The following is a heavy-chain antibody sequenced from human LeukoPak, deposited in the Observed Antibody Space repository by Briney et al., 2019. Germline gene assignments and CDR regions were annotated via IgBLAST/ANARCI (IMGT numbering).Heavy chain of an antibody. D-gene: IGHD2-15*01. CDR2: INHSGST. CDR1: GGSISSGSYY. J-gene: IGHJ5*02. Sequence: SQTLSLTCTVSGGSISSGSYYWSWIRQPAGKGLEWIGEINHSGSTNYNPSLKSRVTISVDTSKNQFSLKLSSVTAADTAVYYCARLRQELGYCSGGSCRLRGRGKENWFDPWGQGTLVTVSS. CDR3: ARLRQELGYCSGGSCRLRGRGKENWFDP. V-gene: IGHV4-61*09.